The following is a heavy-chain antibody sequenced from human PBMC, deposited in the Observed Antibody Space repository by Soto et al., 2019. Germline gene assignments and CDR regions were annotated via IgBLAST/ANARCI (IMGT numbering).Heavy chain of an antibody. J-gene: IGHJ6*02. CDR3: ARIVDRSGYGMDF. CDR1: GFSLSTSGMC. CDR2: IDWDDDK. V-gene: IGHV2-70*01. Sequence: GHTLLNPTHSLTITGTFSGFSLSTSGMCVSWMRQPPGKALEWLALIDWDDDKYYSTSLKTRLTISKDTSKNQVVLTMTNMDPVDTATYYWARIVDRSGYGMDFWGQGTTATVSS. D-gene: IGHD3-10*01.